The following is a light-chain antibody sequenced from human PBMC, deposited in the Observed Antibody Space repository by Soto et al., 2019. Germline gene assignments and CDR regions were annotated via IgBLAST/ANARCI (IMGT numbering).Light chain of an antibody. J-gene: IGKJ1*01. CDR1: QSVNTN. CDR3: QQYNRYSRT. V-gene: IGKV3-15*01. CDR2: DAS. Sequence: ETVMTQSPATLSASPGERAPLSCRASQSVNTNLAWYQQKPGQAPRLLIYDASTRATGIPASFSGSGSGTEFTLTISSLQPDDFATYYCQQYNRYSRTFGQGTKVDIK.